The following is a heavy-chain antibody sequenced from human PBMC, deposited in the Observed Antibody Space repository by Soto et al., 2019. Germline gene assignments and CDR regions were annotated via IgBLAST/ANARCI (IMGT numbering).Heavy chain of an antibody. CDR3: VREWDFYYDY. CDR2: LTGSGFTK. V-gene: IGHV3-48*01. D-gene: IGHD1-26*01. Sequence: EVQLVESGGALVQPGGSLRLSCAASGFTFSTYNMNWVRQAPGKGLEWISFLTGSGFTKYYADSVKGRFSISRDNARNSLYPQMDSLRAEDTAVYFCVREWDFYYDYWGQGTLVTVSS. CDR1: GFTFSTYN. J-gene: IGHJ4*02.